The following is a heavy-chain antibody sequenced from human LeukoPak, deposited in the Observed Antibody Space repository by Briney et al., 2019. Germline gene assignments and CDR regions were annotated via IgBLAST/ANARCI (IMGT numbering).Heavy chain of an antibody. D-gene: IGHD2-15*01. V-gene: IGHV4-34*01. Sequence: PSETLSPTCAVYGGSFSGYYWSWIRQPPGKGLEWIGEINHSGSTNYNPSLKSRVTISVDTSKNQFSLKLSSVTAADTAVYYCARGGRYCSGGSCYPLYYYGMDVWGQGTTVTVSS. CDR1: GGSFSGYY. CDR2: INHSGST. CDR3: ARGGRYCSGGSCYPLYYYGMDV. J-gene: IGHJ6*02.